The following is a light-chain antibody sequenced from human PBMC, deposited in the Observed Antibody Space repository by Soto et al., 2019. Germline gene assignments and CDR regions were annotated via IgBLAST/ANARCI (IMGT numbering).Light chain of an antibody. J-gene: IGKJ1*01. CDR2: AAS. CDR3: QQYGSSPT. Sequence: IVWTQSQGTLSLSPGERATLSCRASQSVSSTYLAWYQYNPGQAPRLLIYAASSRATGIPDRFSGRGSGTDFTLTISRLEPEDFAVYYCQQYGSSPTFGQGTKVEIK. V-gene: IGKV3-20*01. CDR1: QSVSSTY.